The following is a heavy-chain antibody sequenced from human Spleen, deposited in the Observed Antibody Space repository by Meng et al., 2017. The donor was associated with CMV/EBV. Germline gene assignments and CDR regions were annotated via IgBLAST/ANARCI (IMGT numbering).Heavy chain of an antibody. CDR1: GGSISSGAYY. CDR3: ARMVAGATNFDY. CDR2: IYYTGRS. V-gene: IGHV4-31*03. Sequence: LRLSCIVSGGSISSGAYYWNWIRQHPGKGLEWIGYIYYTGRSYDNMSLKSRLTISLDTSKNRFSLRLSSVTAADTAIYYCARMVAGATNFDYWGPGMLVTVSS. D-gene: IGHD3-10*01. J-gene: IGHJ4*02.